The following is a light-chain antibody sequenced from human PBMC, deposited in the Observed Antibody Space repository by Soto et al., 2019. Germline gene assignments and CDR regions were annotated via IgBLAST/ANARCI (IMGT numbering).Light chain of an antibody. CDR3: CSYASTVTWV. J-gene: IGLJ3*02. CDR1: SSDVGTHSL. Sequence: QPVLTQPASLSGSPGQSITISCTGTSSDVGTHSLVSWYQQHPGKAPKLIIYGVDKRPSGVSDRFSGSKSGNGASLTISGLQSEDEAHYYCCSYASTVTWVFGGGTQLTVL. V-gene: IGLV2-23*02. CDR2: GVD.